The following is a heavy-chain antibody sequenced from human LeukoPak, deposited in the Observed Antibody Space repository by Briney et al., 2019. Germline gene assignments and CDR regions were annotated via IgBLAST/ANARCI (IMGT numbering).Heavy chain of an antibody. Sequence: SETLSLTCTVSGGSISSSSYYWGWIRQPPGKGLEWIGSIYYSGSTYYNPSFKSRVTISVDTSKNQFSLKLSSVTAADTAVYYCARIRRTAGGDCLDYWGQGTLVTVSS. D-gene: IGHD2-21*02. CDR2: IYYSGST. CDR1: GGSISSSSYY. CDR3: ARIRRTAGGDCLDY. V-gene: IGHV4-39*07. J-gene: IGHJ4*02.